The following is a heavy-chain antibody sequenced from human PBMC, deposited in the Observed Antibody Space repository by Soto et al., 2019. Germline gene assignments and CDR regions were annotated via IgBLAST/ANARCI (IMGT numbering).Heavy chain of an antibody. CDR1: GGSISSYY. CDR2: IYHSGSS. CDR3: ARNKGYSYGYALYFDY. V-gene: IGHV4-59*01. J-gene: IGHJ4*02. D-gene: IGHD5-18*01. Sequence: PSETLSLTCIVSGGSISSYYWSWIRQPPGKGLEWIGYIYHSGSSDYNPSLKSRVTISVDTSKNQFSLKLNSVTAADTAVYYCARNKGYSYGYALYFDYWGQGSLVTVSS.